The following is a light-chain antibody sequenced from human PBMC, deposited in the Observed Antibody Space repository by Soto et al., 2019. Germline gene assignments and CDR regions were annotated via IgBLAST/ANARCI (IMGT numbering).Light chain of an antibody. CDR2: KVP. Sequence: DVVMTQSPLSLTVTLGQPASITCRSRHSLVYKYGNTYLNWFQQRPGQSPRRLIYKVPNRDSGVTDRYSGSGCGTDFKLKISRVQAEDVGGDYCMEGTQWPYTFGQGTKVEIK. CDR1: HSLVYKYGNTY. CDR3: MEGTQWPYT. V-gene: IGKV2-30*01. J-gene: IGKJ2*01.